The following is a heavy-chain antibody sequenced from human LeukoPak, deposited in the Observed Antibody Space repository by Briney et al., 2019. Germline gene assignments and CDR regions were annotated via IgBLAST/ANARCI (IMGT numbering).Heavy chain of an antibody. J-gene: IGHJ4*02. CDR3: ASSYGSGSYH. CDR2: ISGSGGST. V-gene: IGHV3-23*01. D-gene: IGHD3-10*01. CDR1: GFTFSNYA. Sequence: GGSLRLSCVVSGFTFSNYAMSWVRQAPGKGLEWVSGISGSGGSTYYADSVKGRFTISRDNSENTLYLQMNSLRAEDTAVYYCASSYGSGSYHWGQGTLVTVSS.